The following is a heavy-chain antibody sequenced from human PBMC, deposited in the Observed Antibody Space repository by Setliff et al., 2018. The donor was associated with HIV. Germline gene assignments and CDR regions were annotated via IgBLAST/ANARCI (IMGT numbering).Heavy chain of an antibody. J-gene: IGHJ3*02. V-gene: IGHV3-23*01. Sequence: GGSLRLSCAASGFAFSASAMSWVRQAPGKGLEWVTDISGSGGDIYYADSVKGRFTISRDNAKSSLYLQMNSLRAEDTAVYYCARNTDVDSVYRPFHIWGQGTMVTVSS. D-gene: IGHD1-26*01. CDR2: ISGSGGDI. CDR1: GFAFSASA. CDR3: ARNTDVDSVYRPFHI.